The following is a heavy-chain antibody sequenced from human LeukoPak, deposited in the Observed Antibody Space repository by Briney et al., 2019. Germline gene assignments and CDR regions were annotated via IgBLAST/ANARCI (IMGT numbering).Heavy chain of an antibody. D-gene: IGHD3-22*01. CDR1: GFTFRSYW. CDR2: INSDGSST. V-gene: IGHV3-74*01. J-gene: IGHJ4*02. CDR3: AREAPYYYDSSGYHFDY. Sequence: GGSLRLSCAASGFTFRSYWMHWVRQAPGKGLAWVSRINSDGSSTTYADSVKGRFTISRDNAKNTLYLQMNSLRAEDTAVYYCAREAPYYYDSSGYHFDYWGQGTLVTVSS.